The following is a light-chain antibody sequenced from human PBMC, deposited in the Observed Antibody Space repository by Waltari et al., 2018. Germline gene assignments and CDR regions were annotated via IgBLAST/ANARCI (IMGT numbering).Light chain of an antibody. CDR1: QSISGW. CDR3: QHYNSYSPIT. CDR2: KAS. Sequence: DIQMTQSPSTLSASIGDRVTITCRASQSISGWLALYQQKPGKAPKLLIFKASNLQSGVPSRFSGSVSGTDFTLTISSLQPDDFATYYCQHYNSYSPITFGQGTRLEIK. J-gene: IGKJ5*01. V-gene: IGKV1-5*03.